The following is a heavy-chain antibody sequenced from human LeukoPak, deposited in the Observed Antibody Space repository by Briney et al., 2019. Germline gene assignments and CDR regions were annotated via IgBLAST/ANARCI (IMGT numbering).Heavy chain of an antibody. J-gene: IGHJ5*02. CDR3: ARDTLSDYGDLNWFDP. V-gene: IGHV4-30-4*08. Sequence: SQTLSLTCTVSGGSISSGDYYWSWIRQPPGKGLEWIGYIYYSGSTYYNPSLKSRVTISVDTSKNQFSLKLSSVTAADTAVYYCARDTLSDYGDLNWFDPWGQGTLVTVSS. D-gene: IGHD4-17*01. CDR1: GGSISSGDYY. CDR2: IYYSGST.